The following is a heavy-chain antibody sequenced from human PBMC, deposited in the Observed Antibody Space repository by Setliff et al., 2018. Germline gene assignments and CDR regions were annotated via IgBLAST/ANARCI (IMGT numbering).Heavy chain of an antibody. Sequence: ASVKVSCKASGYTFTSYGISWVRQAPGQGLEWMGWISAYNGNTNYAQKFQGRVTMTRDTSISTAYMELSRLRSDDTAVYYCARDPYYYDSSGYYIYWGQGTLVTVSS. CDR3: ARDPYYYDSSGYYIY. CDR2: ISAYNGNT. V-gene: IGHV1-18*01. J-gene: IGHJ4*02. D-gene: IGHD3-22*01. CDR1: GYTFTSYG.